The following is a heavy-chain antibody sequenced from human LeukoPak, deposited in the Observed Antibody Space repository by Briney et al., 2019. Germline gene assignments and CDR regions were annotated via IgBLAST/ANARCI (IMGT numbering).Heavy chain of an antibody. Sequence: KAGGSLRPSCAASGFTFHLYAMNWVRQAPGKGLEWVSSISSSSSYIYYADSVKGRFTISRDNAKNSLYLQMNSLRAEDTAVYYCARDSIAAAGSGNFDYWGQGTLVTVSS. CDR2: ISSSSSYI. D-gene: IGHD6-13*01. CDR3: ARDSIAAAGSGNFDY. V-gene: IGHV3-21*01. J-gene: IGHJ4*02. CDR1: GFTFHLYA.